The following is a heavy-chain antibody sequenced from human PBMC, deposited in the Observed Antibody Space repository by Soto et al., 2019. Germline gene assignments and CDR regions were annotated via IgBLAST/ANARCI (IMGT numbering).Heavy chain of an antibody. CDR3: TRCQYYYDTSGSPFDY. CDR2: IRSKGYGGTT. D-gene: IGHD3-22*01. Sequence: EVQLVESGGGLVKPGRSLRLSCVGSGFNLGDYAMNWYRQTPGKGLEWVGFIRSKGYGGTTEYAASVKGRFAISRDDSKSIAYLQMNSLKTEDTAVYYCTRCQYYYDTSGSPFDYWGQGTLVTVAS. V-gene: IGHV3-49*05. CDR1: GFNLGDYA. J-gene: IGHJ4*02.